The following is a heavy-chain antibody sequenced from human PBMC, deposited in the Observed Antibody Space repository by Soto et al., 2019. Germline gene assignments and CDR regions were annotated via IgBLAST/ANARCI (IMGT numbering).Heavy chain of an antibody. CDR2: ISYDGSNK. CDR3: ARGDPSYGMDV. Sequence: QVQLVESGGGVVQPGRSLRLSCEASGFTSSSYVMHWVRQAPGKGQEWVAVISYDGSNKHYADSVKGRFTISRDNSKNTMYLEMNSLRGEDTAVYSCARGDPSYGMDVWGQGTTVTVSS. J-gene: IGHJ6*02. V-gene: IGHV3-30*03. CDR1: GFTSSSYV.